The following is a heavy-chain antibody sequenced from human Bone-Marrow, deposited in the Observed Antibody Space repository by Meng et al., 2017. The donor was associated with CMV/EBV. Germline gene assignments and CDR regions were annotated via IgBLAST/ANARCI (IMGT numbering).Heavy chain of an antibody. J-gene: IGHJ6*01. CDR2: IKQDGSEK. CDR1: GFTFSTPW. Sequence: GGPLRPPCAASGFTFSTPWMIWVRQAPGKGLEWVANIKQDGSEKYYVDSVKGRFTISRDNAKNSLYLQMNSLRAEDTAVYYCARDFWALEDTAMVSNYYYYSGMDSWGQGARVTVSS. CDR3: ARDFWALEDTAMVSNYYYYSGMDS. V-gene: IGHV3-7*01. D-gene: IGHD5-18*01.